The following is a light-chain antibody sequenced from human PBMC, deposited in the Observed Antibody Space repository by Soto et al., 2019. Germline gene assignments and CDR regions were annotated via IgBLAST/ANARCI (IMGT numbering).Light chain of an antibody. V-gene: IGLV2-23*02. CDR1: SGDVGNYNL. CDR2: EVN. CDR3: CSYVGSSTSSV. Sequence: QSALTQPASVSGSPGQSITISCTGTSGDVGNYNLVSWYQQHPGKAPKLMIYEVNKWPSGVSNRFSGSKSGNTASLTISGLQAEDEADYYCCSYVGSSTSSVFGTGTKLTVL. J-gene: IGLJ1*01.